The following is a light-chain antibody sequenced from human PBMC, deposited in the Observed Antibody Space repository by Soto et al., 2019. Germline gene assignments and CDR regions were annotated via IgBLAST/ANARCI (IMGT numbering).Light chain of an antibody. CDR1: QIVDNY. CDR2: DVS. V-gene: IGKV3-11*01. Sequence: EIVLTQSPATLSLSPGERATLSCRASQIVDNYLAWYKKKPGQAPRLLIYDVSNRATGTQARFSVSGSGTVFTLRISSLEPEDYAVYYCQQRSNRPRFTFGTETKMDIK. J-gene: IGKJ3*01. CDR3: QQRSNRPRFT.